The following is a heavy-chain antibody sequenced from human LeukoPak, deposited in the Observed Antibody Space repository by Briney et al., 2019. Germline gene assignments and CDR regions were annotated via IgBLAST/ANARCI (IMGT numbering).Heavy chain of an antibody. CDR2: LKSKVSGGTI. CDR3: TAGVGSSDFDY. J-gene: IGHJ4*02. D-gene: IGHD3-10*01. CDR1: GFTFTYAW. Sequence: GGSLGLSCVASGFTFTYAWMSWVRQAPGEGREWVGRLKSKVSGGTIDYAAPVKGRFTISRDDSKNMLNLQMNSLKSEDTAVYYCTAGVGSSDFDYWGQGILVTVSS. V-gene: IGHV3-15*01.